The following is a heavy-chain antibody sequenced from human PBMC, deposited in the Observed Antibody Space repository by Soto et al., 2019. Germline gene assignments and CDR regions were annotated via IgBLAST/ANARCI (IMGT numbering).Heavy chain of an antibody. CDR2: ISGSGGST. CDR3: AKDCSGGSCYYYYGMDV. D-gene: IGHD2-15*01. Sequence: GGSLRLSCAASGFTFSSYAMSWVRQAPGKGLECVSAISGSGGSTYYADSVKGRFTISRDNSKNTLYLQMNSLRAEDTAVYYCAKDCSGGSCYYYYGMDVWGQGTTVTVSS. CDR1: GFTFSSYA. J-gene: IGHJ6*02. V-gene: IGHV3-23*01.